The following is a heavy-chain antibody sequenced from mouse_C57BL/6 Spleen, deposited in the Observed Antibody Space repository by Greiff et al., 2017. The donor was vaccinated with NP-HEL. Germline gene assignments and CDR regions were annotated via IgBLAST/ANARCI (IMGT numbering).Heavy chain of an antibody. D-gene: IGHD2-1*01. CDR3: ASPIYYGNYEGFAY. CDR2: INPNNGGT. V-gene: IGHV1-22*01. Sequence: EVKLQESGPELVKPGASVKMSCKASGYTFTDYNMHWVKQSHGKSLEWIGYINPNNGGTSYNQKFKGKATLTVNKSSSTAYMELRSLTSEDSAVYYCASPIYYGNYEGFAYWGQGTLVTVSA. CDR1: GYTFTDYN. J-gene: IGHJ3*01.